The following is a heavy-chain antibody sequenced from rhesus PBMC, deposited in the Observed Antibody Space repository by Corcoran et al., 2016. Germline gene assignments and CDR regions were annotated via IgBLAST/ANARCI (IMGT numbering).Heavy chain of an antibody. D-gene: IGHD3-28*01. CDR1: GGSISSSHW. CDR3: ARHHYGSGYYWYFDI. J-gene: IGHJ2*01. CDR2: IYGGSGST. Sequence: QVQLQESGPGLVKPSETLSLTCAVSGGSISSSHWWSWIRQSPGKGLEWIGYIYGGSGSTSYNPSLKSRVTISTDTSKNQFSLKLSSVTAADTAVYYCARHHYGSGYYWYFDIWGPGTPITISS. V-gene: IGHV4S7*01.